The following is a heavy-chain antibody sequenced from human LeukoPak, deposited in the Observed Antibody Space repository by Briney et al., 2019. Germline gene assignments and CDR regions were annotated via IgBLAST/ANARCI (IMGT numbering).Heavy chain of an antibody. CDR3: AKRENAFDI. J-gene: IGHJ3*02. CDR1: GFTFDDYT. D-gene: IGHD5-24*01. CDR2: ITWDGGTT. V-gene: IGHV3-43*01. Sequence: GGSLRLSCAASGFTFDDYTMHWVRQAPGTGLEWVSLITWDGGTTYYADSVKGRFTISRDRSTNSLYLQMNSLRAEDTAVYYCAKRENAFDIWGQGTMVTVSS.